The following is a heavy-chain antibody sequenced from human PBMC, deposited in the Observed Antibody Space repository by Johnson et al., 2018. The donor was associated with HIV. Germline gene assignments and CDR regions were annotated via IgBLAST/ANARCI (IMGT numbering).Heavy chain of an antibody. J-gene: IGHJ3*02. CDR1: GFTFDDYG. Sequence: EQLVESGGGVVGPGGSLRLSCAASGFTFDDYGMSWVRQAPGKGLEWVSGINGIVGTTVNAGSLRGPFTFSRDNAKNSLYLQMNSLRAEDTALYYCATLSLIAAPDPFDIWGQGTMVTVSS. V-gene: IGHV3-20*04. CDR2: INGIVGTT. D-gene: IGHD6-6*01. CDR3: ATLSLIAAPDPFDI.